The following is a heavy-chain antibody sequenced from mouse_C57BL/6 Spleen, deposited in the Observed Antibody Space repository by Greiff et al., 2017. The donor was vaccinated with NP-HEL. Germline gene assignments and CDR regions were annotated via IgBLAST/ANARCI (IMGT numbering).Heavy chain of an antibody. CDR2: INPNNGGT. J-gene: IGHJ3*01. CDR1: GYTFTDYN. V-gene: IGHV1-18*01. D-gene: IGHD1-1*01. Sequence: EVQLQQSGPELVKPGASLKIPCKASGYTFTDYNMDWVKQSHGKSLEWIGDINPNNGGTIYNQKFKGKATLTVDKSSSTAYMELRSLTSEDTAVYYCARNEYYGSRGFAYWGQGTLVTVSA. CDR3: ARNEYYGSRGFAY.